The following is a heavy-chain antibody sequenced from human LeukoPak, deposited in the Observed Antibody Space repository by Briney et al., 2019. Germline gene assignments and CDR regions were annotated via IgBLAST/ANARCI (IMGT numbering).Heavy chain of an antibody. J-gene: IGHJ4*02. CDR2: ITGSSTTI. CDR3: ARNAYGAMGQFDQ. Sequence: PGGSLRLSCAASGFPFSSCGMHWVRQAPGKGLEWVTYITGSSTTIYYAESVKGRFTISRDNAENSLYLQMNSLRDEDTAVYYCARNAYGAMGQFDQWGQGTLVTVSS. CDR1: GFPFSSCG. D-gene: IGHD5-18*01. V-gene: IGHV3-48*02.